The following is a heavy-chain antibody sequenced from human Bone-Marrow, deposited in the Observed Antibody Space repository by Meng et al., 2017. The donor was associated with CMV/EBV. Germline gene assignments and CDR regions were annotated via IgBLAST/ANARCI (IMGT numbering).Heavy chain of an antibody. V-gene: IGHV3-30*02. CDR1: GFTFDTYG. Sequence: GGSLRLSCAASGFTFDTYGMHWVRQAPGKRLEWVAFIRHDGSNKFYGDSVKGRFTISRDNANNSLYLQMNSLRVEDTGVYYCARDRINSNYGANHDWGQGTLVTVSS. CDR3: ARDRINSNYGANHD. J-gene: IGHJ4*02. CDR2: IRHDGSNK. D-gene: IGHD4-11*01.